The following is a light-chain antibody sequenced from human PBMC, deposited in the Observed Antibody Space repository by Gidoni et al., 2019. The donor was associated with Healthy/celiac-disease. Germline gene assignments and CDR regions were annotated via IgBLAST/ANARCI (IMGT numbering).Light chain of an antibody. CDR1: QSISSY. J-gene: IGKJ2*01. V-gene: IGKV1-39*01. Sequence: IQLTQSPSSLSAYVGDRVPITCRASQSISSYLNWDQQKPGKAPKLLIYAASSLQSGGPSRFSGSGSGTDFTLTISSLQPEDFATYYCQQSYSTPRTFGQGTKLEIK. CDR3: QQSYSTPRT. CDR2: AAS.